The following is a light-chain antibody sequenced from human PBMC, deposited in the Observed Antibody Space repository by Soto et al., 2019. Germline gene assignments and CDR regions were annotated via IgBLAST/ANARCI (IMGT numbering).Light chain of an antibody. Sequence: DIQMTQSPSTLSASVGDRVTITCRASQSISSWLAWYRQKPGKAPELLIYDASSLETGVPSRFSGSGSGTEFTLTISSLQPDDFATYYCQQYNSYWTFGQGTKVDSK. V-gene: IGKV1-5*01. CDR3: QQYNSYWT. J-gene: IGKJ1*01. CDR1: QSISSW. CDR2: DAS.